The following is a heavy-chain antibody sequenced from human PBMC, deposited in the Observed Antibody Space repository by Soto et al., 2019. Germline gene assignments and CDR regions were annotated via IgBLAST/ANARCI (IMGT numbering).Heavy chain of an antibody. V-gene: IGHV4-61*01. CDR2: IYYSGST. J-gene: IGHJ6*02. D-gene: IGHD3-3*01. CDR3: ASSTYYDFWSGYRDLFSMDV. CDR1: GCSVSSGSYY. Sequence: SETRSLTCTVSGCSVSSGSYYWSWIRQPPGKGLEWIGYIYYSGSTNYNPSLKSRVTISVDTSKNQFSLKLSSVTAADTAVYYCASSTYYDFWSGYRDLFSMDVWGQGTTVTVSS.